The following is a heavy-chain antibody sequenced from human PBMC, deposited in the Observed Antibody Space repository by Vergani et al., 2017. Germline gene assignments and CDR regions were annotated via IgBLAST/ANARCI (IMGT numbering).Heavy chain of an antibody. V-gene: IGHV1-69*02. J-gene: IGHJ6*02. CDR2: IIPILGIA. CDR1: GGTFSSYT. Sequence: QVQLVQSGAEVKKPGSSVKVSCKASGGTFSSYTISWVRQAPGQGLEWMGRIIPILGIANYAQKFQGRVTITADKSTSTAYMELSSLRSEDTAVYYCARGIISWNGYDYGMDVWGQGTTVTVSS. D-gene: IGHD3-10*01. CDR3: ARGIISWNGYDYGMDV.